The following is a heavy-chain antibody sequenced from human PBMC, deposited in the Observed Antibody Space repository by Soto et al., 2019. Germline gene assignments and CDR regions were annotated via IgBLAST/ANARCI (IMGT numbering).Heavy chain of an antibody. D-gene: IGHD1-1*01. CDR3: SGDQTQDNSNVVRDAFDI. Sequence: ASVKVSCKASGYTFTSYGISWVRQAPGQGLEWMGWISAYNGNTNYAQKLQGRVTMTTDTSTSTAYMELRSLRSDATAVYYCSGDQTQDNSNVVRDAFDIWGQGTMV. CDR2: ISAYNGNT. V-gene: IGHV1-18*01. CDR1: GYTFTSYG. J-gene: IGHJ3*02.